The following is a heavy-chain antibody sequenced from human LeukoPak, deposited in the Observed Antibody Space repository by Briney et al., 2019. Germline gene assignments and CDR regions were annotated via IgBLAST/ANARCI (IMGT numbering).Heavy chain of an antibody. Sequence: GGSLRLSCAASGLTFSNYAMSWVRQAPGKGLEWVSSISGRGDIISYADSVKGRFTVSRDNSKNTLYLQMNSLRPEDTAVYSCAKGRDPQFWFFDYWGLGTLVTVSS. V-gene: IGHV3-23*01. D-gene: IGHD3-3*01. J-gene: IGHJ4*02. CDR2: ISGRGDII. CDR1: GLTFSNYA. CDR3: AKGRDPQFWFFDY.